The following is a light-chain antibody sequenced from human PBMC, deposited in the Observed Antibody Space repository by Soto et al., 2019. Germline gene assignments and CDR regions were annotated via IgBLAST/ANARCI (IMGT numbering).Light chain of an antibody. Sequence: SYELTQPPSVSVSPGRTASITCSGDKLGDKYVCWYQQRPGQSPVLVIYQDRKRPSRIPERFSGSNSGNTATLTISGTQSMDEADYYCQAWDSTTVVFGGGTKLTVL. CDR2: QDR. J-gene: IGLJ2*01. CDR3: QAWDSTTVV. CDR1: KLGDKY. V-gene: IGLV3-1*01.